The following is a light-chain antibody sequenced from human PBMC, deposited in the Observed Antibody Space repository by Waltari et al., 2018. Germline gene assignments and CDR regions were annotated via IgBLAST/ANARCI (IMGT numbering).Light chain of an antibody. V-gene: IGLV2-8*01. Sequence: QSALTQPPSASGSPGQSVTISCTGTSSDVGGYNYVSWYQQHPGKAPKRRIYEVSKRPSGVPDRFSGSKSGNTASLTVSGLQAEDEADYYCSSYAGTDVVFGGGTKLTVL. CDR1: SSDVGGYNY. CDR3: SSYAGTDVV. J-gene: IGLJ2*01. CDR2: EVS.